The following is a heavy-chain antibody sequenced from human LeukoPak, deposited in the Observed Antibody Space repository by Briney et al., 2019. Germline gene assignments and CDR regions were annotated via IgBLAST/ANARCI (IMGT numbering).Heavy chain of an antibody. CDR3: ASRDKGYYYGMDV. Sequence: GGSLRLSCAASGFTVSGNYMSWVRQAPGKGLEWVSLLYSGGSTYYADSVKGRFSISRYNSKNTLYLQMNSLRAEDTAVYYCASRDKGYYYGMDVWGQGTTVTVSS. CDR1: GFTVSGNY. V-gene: IGHV3-66*01. CDR2: LYSGGST. D-gene: IGHD5-24*01. J-gene: IGHJ6*02.